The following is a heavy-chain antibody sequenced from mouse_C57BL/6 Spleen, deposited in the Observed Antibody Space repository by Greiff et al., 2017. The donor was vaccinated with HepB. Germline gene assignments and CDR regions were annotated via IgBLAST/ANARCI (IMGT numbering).Heavy chain of an antibody. V-gene: IGHV1-19*01. Sequence: VQLQESGPVLVKPGASVKMSCKASGYTFTDYYMNWVKQSHGKSLEWIGVINPYNGGTSYNQKFKGKATLTVDKSSSTAYMELNSLTSEDSAVYYGARGLDSSGTWGFAYWGQGTLVTVSA. CDR2: INPYNGGT. J-gene: IGHJ3*01. CDR1: GYTFTDYY. D-gene: IGHD3-2*02. CDR3: ARGLDSSGTWGFAY.